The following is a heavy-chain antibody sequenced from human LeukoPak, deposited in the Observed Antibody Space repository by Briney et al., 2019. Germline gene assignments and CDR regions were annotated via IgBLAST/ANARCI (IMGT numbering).Heavy chain of an antibody. V-gene: IGHV3-23*01. CDR1: GFTFSSYA. J-gene: IGHJ4*02. Sequence: GGSLRLSCAASGFTFSSYAMSWVRQAPGKGLEWVSAISGSGGSTYYADSVKGRFTISRDNSKNTLYLQMNSLRAEDTAVYYCARDPTGYCSGGSCYDYFDYWGQGTLVTVSS. D-gene: IGHD2-15*01. CDR3: ARDPTGYCSGGSCYDYFDY. CDR2: ISGSGGST.